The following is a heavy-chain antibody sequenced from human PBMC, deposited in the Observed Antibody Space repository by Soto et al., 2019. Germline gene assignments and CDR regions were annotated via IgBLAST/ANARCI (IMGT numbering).Heavy chain of an antibody. Sequence: PSETLSLTCTVSGGSISSYYWSWIRQPPGKGLEWIGYIYDTGSTNYNPSLKSRVTISVDRSKNQFSLQLTSVTAADTAVYYCATSYGNAWYTYWGQGTQVTVSS. D-gene: IGHD6-13*01. CDR3: ATSYGNAWYTY. J-gene: IGHJ4*02. CDR2: IYDTGST. CDR1: GGSISSYY. V-gene: IGHV4-59*01.